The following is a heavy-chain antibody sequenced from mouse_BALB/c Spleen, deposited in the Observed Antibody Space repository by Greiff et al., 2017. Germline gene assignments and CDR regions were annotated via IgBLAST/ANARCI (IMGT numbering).Heavy chain of an antibody. V-gene: IGHV10-1*02. CDR1: GFTFNTYA. J-gene: IGHJ2*01. CDR2: IRSKSNNYAT. CDR3: VRRSFDY. Sequence: EVQRVESGGGLVQPKGSLKLSCAASGFTFNTYAMNWVRQAPGKGLEWVARIRSKSNNYATYYADSVKDRFTISRDDSQSMLYLQMNNLKTEDRAMYYCVRRSFDYGGQGTTLTVSS.